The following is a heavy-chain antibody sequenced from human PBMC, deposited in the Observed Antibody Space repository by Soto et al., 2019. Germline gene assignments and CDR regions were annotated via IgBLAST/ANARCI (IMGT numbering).Heavy chain of an antibody. CDR2: MNPNSGNT. J-gene: IGHJ4*02. CDR3: ATFRLGEWLLYRGY. V-gene: IGHV1-8*01. Sequence: ASVKVSCKASGYTFTSYDINWVRQATGQGLEWMGWMNPNSGNTGYAQKFQGRVTMTRNTSISTAYMELRSLRSEDTAVYYCATFRLGEWLLYRGYWGQGTLVTVSS. CDR1: GYTFTSYD. D-gene: IGHD3-3*01.